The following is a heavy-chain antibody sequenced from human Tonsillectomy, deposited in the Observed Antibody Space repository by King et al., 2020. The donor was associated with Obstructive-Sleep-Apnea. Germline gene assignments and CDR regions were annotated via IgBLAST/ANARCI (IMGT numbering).Heavy chain of an antibody. CDR2: ISYDGSNK. Sequence: VQLVESGGDVVQPGRSLRLYCAATGFTFSTYAMHWVRQAPGKGLEWVAAISYDGSNKYYADSVKGRFTISRDNSKNTLYLHMSSLRTEDTAVYYCARVGGSGSYYDSYYFDYWGQGTLVTVSS. D-gene: IGHD3-10*01. V-gene: IGHV3-30-3*01. CDR1: GFTFSTYA. CDR3: ARVGGSGSYYDSYYFDY. J-gene: IGHJ4*02.